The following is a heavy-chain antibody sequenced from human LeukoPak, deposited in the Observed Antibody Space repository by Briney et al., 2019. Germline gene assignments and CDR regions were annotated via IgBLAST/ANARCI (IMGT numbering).Heavy chain of an antibody. CDR2: ISSSSSTI. CDR1: GFTFSSYG. CDR3: ARDRYSSGWYDVDY. J-gene: IGHJ4*02. Sequence: PGGSLRLSCAASGFTFSSYGMNWVRQAPGKGLEWVSYISSSSSTIYYADSVKGRFTISRDNAKNSLYLQMNSLRDEDTAVYYCARDRYSSGWYDVDYWGQGTLVTVSS. D-gene: IGHD6-19*01. V-gene: IGHV3-48*02.